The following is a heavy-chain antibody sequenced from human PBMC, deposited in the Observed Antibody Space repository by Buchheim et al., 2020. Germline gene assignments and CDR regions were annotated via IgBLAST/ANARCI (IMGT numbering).Heavy chain of an antibody. CDR2: IYWDDDK. CDR3: AHSGLDYTEVVLYGMDV. J-gene: IGHJ6*02. Sequence: QITLKESGPTLVKPTQTLTLTCTFSGFSLSTSGVGVGWIRQPPGKALEWLALIYWDDDKRYRPSLKSRLTITKDTPQNQVVLTMTNMDPVDTATYYGAHSGLDYTEVVLYGMDVWGQGTT. CDR1: GFSLSTSGVG. D-gene: IGHD4-11*01. V-gene: IGHV2-5*02.